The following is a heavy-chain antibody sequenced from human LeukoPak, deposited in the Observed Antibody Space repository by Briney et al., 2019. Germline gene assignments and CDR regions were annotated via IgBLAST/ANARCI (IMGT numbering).Heavy chain of an antibody. V-gene: IGHV3-48*01. D-gene: IGHD2-8*01. Sequence: GGSLRLSCAASGFTFSSYSMNWVRQAPGKGLEWVSYISSSSSTIYYADSVKGRFTISRDNAKNSLYLQMNSLRAEDTAVYYCAREGGGYCTNGVCYTGAYFDYWGQGTLVTVSS. CDR2: ISSSSSTI. CDR1: GFTFSSYS. J-gene: IGHJ4*02. CDR3: AREGGGYCTNGVCYTGAYFDY.